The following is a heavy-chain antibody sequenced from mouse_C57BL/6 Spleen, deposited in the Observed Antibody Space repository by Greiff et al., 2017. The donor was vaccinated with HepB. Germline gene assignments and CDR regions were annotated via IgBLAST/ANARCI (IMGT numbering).Heavy chain of an antibody. V-gene: IGHV1-50*01. CDR1: GYTFTSYW. Sequence: QVQLQQSGAELVKPGASVKLSCKASGYTFTSYWMQWVKQRPGQGLEWIGEIDPSDSYTNYNQKFKGKATLTVDTSSSTAYMQLSSLTSEDSAVYYCARSVYDYYYAMDYWGQGTSVTVSS. J-gene: IGHJ4*01. CDR3: ARSVYDYYYAMDY. CDR2: IDPSDSYT. D-gene: IGHD2-3*01.